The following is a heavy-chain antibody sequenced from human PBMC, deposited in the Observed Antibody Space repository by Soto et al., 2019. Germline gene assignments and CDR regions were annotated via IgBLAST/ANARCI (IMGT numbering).Heavy chain of an antibody. CDR1: GGTFSSYA. J-gene: IGHJ6*02. V-gene: IGHV1-69*06. Sequence: QVQLVQSGAEVKKPGSSVKVSCKASGGTFSSYAISWVRQAPGQGLEWMGGIIPIFGTANYAQKFQGRVTITADKSTSTAYMGLSSLRSEDTAVYYCARAYCSSTSCYKIDYYYYGMDVWGQGTTVTVSS. CDR3: ARAYCSSTSCYKIDYYYYGMDV. CDR2: IIPIFGTA. D-gene: IGHD2-2*02.